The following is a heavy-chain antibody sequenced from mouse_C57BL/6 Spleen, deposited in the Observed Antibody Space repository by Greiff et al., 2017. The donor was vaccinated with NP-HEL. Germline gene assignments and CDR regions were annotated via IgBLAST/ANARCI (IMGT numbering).Heavy chain of an antibody. CDR2: INPYNGGT. Sequence: EVQLQESGPVLVKPGASVKMSCKASGYTFTDYYMNWVKQSHGKSLEWIGVINPYNGGTSYNQKFKGKATLTVDKSSSTAYMELNSLTSEDSAVYYCARFTTVVAKPYFDYWGQGTTLTVSS. CDR3: ARFTTVVAKPYFDY. V-gene: IGHV1-19*01. D-gene: IGHD1-1*01. CDR1: GYTFTDYY. J-gene: IGHJ2*01.